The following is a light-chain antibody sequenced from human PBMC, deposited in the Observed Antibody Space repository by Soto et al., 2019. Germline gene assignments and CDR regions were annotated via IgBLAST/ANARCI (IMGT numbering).Light chain of an antibody. J-gene: IGKJ5*01. CDR1: QSVTSNY. Sequence: EILLTQSPGALSLSPGERATLSCRASQSVTSNYLAWYQQKPGQAPRLLISGASSRAAGISDKLSGSGYGTDFTLTISRLQTEDFAVYLCHQYGTFTITFGHGTRLEIK. CDR2: GAS. CDR3: HQYGTFTIT. V-gene: IGKV3-20*01.